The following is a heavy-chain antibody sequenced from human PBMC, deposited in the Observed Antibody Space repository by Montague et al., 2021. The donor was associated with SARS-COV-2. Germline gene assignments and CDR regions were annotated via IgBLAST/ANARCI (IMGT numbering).Heavy chain of an antibody. CDR1: GYTFTSYD. CDR2: MNPNSGNT. V-gene: IGHV1-8*01. J-gene: IGHJ6*03. CDR3: ARASLVRGVIITRVRYSYYMDV. Sequence: SVKVSCKASGYTFTSYDINWVRQAAGQGLEWMGWMNPNSGNTGYAQKLQGRVTMTRDTSMNTAYMELSSLRSEDTAVYYCARASLVRGVIITRVRYSYYMDVCGKGTTVTVS. D-gene: IGHD3-10*01.